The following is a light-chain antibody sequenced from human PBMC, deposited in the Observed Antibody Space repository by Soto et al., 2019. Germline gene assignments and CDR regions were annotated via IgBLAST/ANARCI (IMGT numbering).Light chain of an antibody. Sequence: EIVLTQSPATLSSSPGERATLSCRASQTVSSRLAWYQHKPGQAPRLLIYDSSNRATGIPARFSGSGSGTDFTLTISSLEPEDFAVYYCQQYNSYSEAFGQGTKVDIK. CDR3: QQYNSYSEA. CDR2: DSS. J-gene: IGKJ1*01. CDR1: QTVSSR. V-gene: IGKV3-11*01.